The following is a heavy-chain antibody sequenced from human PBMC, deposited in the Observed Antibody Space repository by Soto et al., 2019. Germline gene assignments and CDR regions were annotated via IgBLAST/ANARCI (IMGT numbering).Heavy chain of an antibody. CDR3: ARGAAVAGTWVDY. CDR1: GYTFTGYY. D-gene: IGHD6-19*01. J-gene: IGHJ4*02. Sequence: ASVKVSCKASGYTFTGYYMHWVRQAPGQGLEWMGWINPNSGGTNYAQKFQGWVTMTRDTSISTAYMELSRLRSDDTAVYYCARGAAVAGTWVDYRGQGALVTVSS. CDR2: INPNSGGT. V-gene: IGHV1-2*04.